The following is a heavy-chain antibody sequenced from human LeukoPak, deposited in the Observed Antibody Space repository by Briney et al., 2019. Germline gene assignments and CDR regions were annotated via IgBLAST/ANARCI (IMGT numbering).Heavy chain of an antibody. CDR3: VKGGHYDVLTE. CDR1: GFTFSSYA. CDR2: ISSDGSNK. D-gene: IGHD3-9*01. J-gene: IGHJ4*02. Sequence: PGRSLRLSCAASGFTFSSYAMHWVRQAPGKGLEWVAVISSDGSNKYYGDSVKGRFTISRDTSKNTLYLQMNSLRAEDTAVYHCVKGGHYDVLTEGGQGTLVTVSS. V-gene: IGHV3-30*18.